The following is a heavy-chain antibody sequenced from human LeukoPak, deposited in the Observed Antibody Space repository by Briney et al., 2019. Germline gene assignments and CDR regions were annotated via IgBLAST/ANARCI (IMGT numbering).Heavy chain of an antibody. D-gene: IGHD4-23*01. CDR2: INPNSGGT. CDR3: ARETTVVNWFDP. J-gene: IGHJ5*02. V-gene: IGHV1-2*02. Sequence: ASVKVSCKASGYTFTGYYMHWVRQAPGQGLEWMGWINPNSGGTNYAQKFQGRVTMTRDTSISTAYMELSRLRFDDAAVYYCARETTVVNWFDPWGQGILVTVSS. CDR1: GYTFTGYY.